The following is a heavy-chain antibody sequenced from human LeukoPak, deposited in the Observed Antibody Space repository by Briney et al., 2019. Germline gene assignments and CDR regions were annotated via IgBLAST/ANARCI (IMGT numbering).Heavy chain of an antibody. CDR3: ARDLIAAAGY. J-gene: IGHJ4*02. V-gene: IGHV3-48*01. CDR2: ISSSSGTI. Sequence: GGSLRLSCAASGFTFSSYSMNWVRQAPGKGLEWVSYISSSSGTIYYADSVKGRFTISRDNSKNTLYLQMNSLRAEDTAVYYCARDLIAAAGYWGQGTLVTVSS. D-gene: IGHD6-13*01. CDR1: GFTFSSYS.